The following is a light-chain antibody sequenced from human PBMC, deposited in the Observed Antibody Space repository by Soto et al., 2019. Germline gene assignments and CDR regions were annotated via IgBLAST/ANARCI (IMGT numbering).Light chain of an antibody. Sequence: ERVMTQFPATLSVSPGAKATLSCRASQTVSNNLAWYQQKPGQAPRLLIYFASNRATGVPARFSGSGSGTEFTLTISNLQSEDSAVYYCQNYNEWPLTFGGGTKLETK. CDR1: QTVSNN. CDR2: FAS. J-gene: IGKJ4*01. V-gene: IGKV3-15*01. CDR3: QNYNEWPLT.